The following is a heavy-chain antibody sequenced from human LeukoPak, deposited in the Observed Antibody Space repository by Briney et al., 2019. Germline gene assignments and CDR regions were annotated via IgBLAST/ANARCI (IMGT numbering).Heavy chain of an antibody. Sequence: SETLSLTCSVSVYSIRSGYYWGWIRQPPGKGLDWFGSIYHSGNTHYNPSLKSRVTISVDTSKNQFSLKLSSVTAAHTAVYYCASQGGSYWDWFDPWGQGTLVTVSS. J-gene: IGHJ5*02. D-gene: IGHD2-15*01. CDR2: IYHSGNT. V-gene: IGHV4-38-2*01. CDR3: ASQGGSYWDWFDP. CDR1: VYSIRSGYY.